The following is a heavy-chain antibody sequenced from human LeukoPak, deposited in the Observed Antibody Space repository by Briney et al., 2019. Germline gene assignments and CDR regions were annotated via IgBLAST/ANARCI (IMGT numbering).Heavy chain of an antibody. V-gene: IGHV1-8*01. CDR1: GYTFTSYD. CDR2: MNPNSGNT. Sequence: ASVKVSCKASGYTFTSYDINWVRQATGQGLEWMGWMNPNSGNTGYAQKFQGRVTMTRNTSISTAYMELSSLRSEDTAVYYCARLLDDYGDQRRFDPWGQGTLVTVSS. CDR3: ARLLDDYGDQRRFDP. J-gene: IGHJ5*02. D-gene: IGHD4-17*01.